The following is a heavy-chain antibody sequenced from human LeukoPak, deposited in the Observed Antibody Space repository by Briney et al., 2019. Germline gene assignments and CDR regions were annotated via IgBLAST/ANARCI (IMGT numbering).Heavy chain of an antibody. Sequence: GGSLRLSCAASGFTFSTYAMRWVRQAPGKGLEWVAVISYDGSNKYFADSVKGRFTISRDNSKNTLYLQMSSLRPEDTAVYYCAKDQLAGLSRPYVFDIWGQGTMVTVSS. CDR2: ISYDGSNK. D-gene: IGHD1-1*01. CDR3: AKDQLAGLSRPYVFDI. V-gene: IGHV3-30*18. CDR1: GFTFSTYA. J-gene: IGHJ3*02.